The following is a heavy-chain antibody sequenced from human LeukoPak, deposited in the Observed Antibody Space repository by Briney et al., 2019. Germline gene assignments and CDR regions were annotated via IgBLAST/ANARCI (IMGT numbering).Heavy chain of an antibody. CDR1: GFTFSTYD. CDR3: AKGSCRGADCSMDA. Sequence: GGSLRLSCSASGFTFSTYDMNWVRQAPGKGLEWVSSITSTSSYRYYADSVKGRFTISRDNVKNLLFLQMNSLRAEDTAVYYCAKGSCRGADCSMDAWGQGTLVTVSS. J-gene: IGHJ4*02. D-gene: IGHD2-15*01. V-gene: IGHV3-21*04. CDR2: ITSTSSYR.